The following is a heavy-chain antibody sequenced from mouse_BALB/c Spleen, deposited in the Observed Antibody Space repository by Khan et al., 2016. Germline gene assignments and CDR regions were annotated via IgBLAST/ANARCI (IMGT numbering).Heavy chain of an antibody. D-gene: IGHD2-3*01. V-gene: IGHV14-3*02. CDR3: AGDGYY. J-gene: IGHJ2*01. Sequence: VQLQQPGAELVKPGASVKLSCTASGFNIKDTYIHWVKQRPEQGLEWIGRIDPANGKTKYDPNFQGKATITADTSSNSPYLHISSLTSEDPAVYYCAGDGYYWGQGTTLTVSS. CDR1: GFNIKDTY. CDR2: IDPANGKT.